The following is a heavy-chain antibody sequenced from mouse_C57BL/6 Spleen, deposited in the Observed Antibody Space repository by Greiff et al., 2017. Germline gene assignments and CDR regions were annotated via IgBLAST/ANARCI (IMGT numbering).Heavy chain of an antibody. CDR3: AAPETDY. J-gene: IGHJ4*01. D-gene: IGHD4-1*01. CDR1: GFSFTSSG. V-gene: IGHV2-3*01. CDR2: IWGDGST. Sequence: VQLVESGPGLVAPSQSLSITCTVSGFSFTSSGVSWVRQPPGKGLEWLGVIWGDGSTNYHSALISRLSISKVNSKNQGFLKLNSLQTDDTATSYCAAPETDYWGQGTSVTVSS.